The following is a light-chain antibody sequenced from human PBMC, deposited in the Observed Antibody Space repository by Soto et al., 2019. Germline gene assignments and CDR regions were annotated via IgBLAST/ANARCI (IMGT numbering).Light chain of an antibody. V-gene: IGLV1-44*01. CDR1: SSNNGSNT. CDR2: SNN. CDR3: AAWDDSLNGHV. Sequence: QSVLTQPPSASGTPGQRVTISCSGSSSNNGSNTVNWYQQLPGTAPKLLIYSNNQRPSGVPDRFSGSKSGTSASLAICVLQSLDEADYYCAAWDDSLNGHVFGTGTKVTVL. J-gene: IGLJ1*01.